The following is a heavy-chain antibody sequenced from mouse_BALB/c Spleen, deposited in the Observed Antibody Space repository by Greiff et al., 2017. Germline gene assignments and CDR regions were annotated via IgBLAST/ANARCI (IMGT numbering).Heavy chain of an antibody. CDR3: ARSGIYDGYSFAY. Sequence: VQLQQSGAELAKPGASVKMSCKASGYTFTSYWMHWVKQRPGQGLEWIGYINPSTGYTEYNQKFKDKATLTADKSSSTAYMQLSSLTSEDSTVYYCARSGIYDGYSFAYWGQGTLVTVSA. J-gene: IGHJ3*01. D-gene: IGHD2-3*01. CDR2: INPSTGYT. V-gene: IGHV1-7*01. CDR1: GYTFTSYW.